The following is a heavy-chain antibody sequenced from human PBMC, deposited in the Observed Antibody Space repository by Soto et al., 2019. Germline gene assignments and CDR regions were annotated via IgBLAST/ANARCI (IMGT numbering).Heavy chain of an antibody. J-gene: IGHJ4*02. CDR3: ARNSWNAPPAFDF. Sequence: PSQTLSLTCVISGNNVSTNSAGWNWIRQYPSRGLEWLGRTSYRSKWNNDYADSVTGRITVNPDTSKNQFSLQLNSVTPEDTGMYYCARNSWNAPPAFDFWGQGIQVTVSS. D-gene: IGHD1-1*01. CDR1: GNNVSTNSAG. CDR2: TSYRSKWNN. V-gene: IGHV6-1*01.